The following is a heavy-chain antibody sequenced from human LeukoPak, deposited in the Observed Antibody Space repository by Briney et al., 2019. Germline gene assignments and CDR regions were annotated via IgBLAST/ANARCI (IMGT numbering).Heavy chain of an antibody. CDR3: ARDHGTTGTTGYYGMDV. Sequence: ASVKVSCKASGGTFSSYAISWVRQATGQGLEWMGWMNPNSGNTGYAQKFQGRVTMTRNTSISTAYMELSSLRSEDTAVYYCARDHGTTGTTGYYGMDVWGQGTTVTVSS. CDR1: GGTFSSYA. CDR2: MNPNSGNT. V-gene: IGHV1-8*02. D-gene: IGHD1-1*01. J-gene: IGHJ6*02.